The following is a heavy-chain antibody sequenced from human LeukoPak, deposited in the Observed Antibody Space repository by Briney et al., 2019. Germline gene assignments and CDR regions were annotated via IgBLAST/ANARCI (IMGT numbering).Heavy chain of an antibody. CDR3: ARALSYYYDSSGYYHY. CDR2: IKQDGNEK. J-gene: IGHJ4*02. CDR1: GFTFSRYW. Sequence: GGSLRLSCAASGFTFSRYWMSWVRQAPGKGLEWVANIKQDGNEKYYVDSVKGRFTISRDNAKNSLYLQMNSLRAEDTAVYYCARALSYYYDSSGYYHYWGQGTLVTVSS. V-gene: IGHV3-7*01. D-gene: IGHD3-22*01.